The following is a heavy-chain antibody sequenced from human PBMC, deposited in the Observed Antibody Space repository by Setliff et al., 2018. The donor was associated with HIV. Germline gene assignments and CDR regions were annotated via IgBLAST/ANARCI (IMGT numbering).Heavy chain of an antibody. CDR2: IYYSGST. Sequence: PSETLSLTCTVSGGSISSYYWPWIRQPPGKGLEWIGSIYYSGSTNYNPSLKSRVTISVDTSKNQFSLRLTSVTAADTAVYYCARERSRGYTDPPRFDYWGQGTLVTVSS. J-gene: IGHJ4*02. CDR1: GGSISSYY. D-gene: IGHD5-18*01. V-gene: IGHV4-59*12. CDR3: ARERSRGYTDPPRFDY.